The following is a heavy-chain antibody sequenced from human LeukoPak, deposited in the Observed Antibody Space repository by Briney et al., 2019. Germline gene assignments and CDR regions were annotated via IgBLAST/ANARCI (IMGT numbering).Heavy chain of an antibody. D-gene: IGHD2-15*01. CDR2: ISYDGSNK. V-gene: IGHV3-30*18. Sequence: GGSLRLSCAASGFTFSSYGMHWVRQAPGKGLEWVAVISYDGSNKYYADSVKGRFTVSRDNSKNTLYLQMNSLRAEDTAVYYCAKKRYCSGGSCKPRGIFWFDPWGQGTLVTVSS. CDR3: AKKRYCSGGSCKPRGIFWFDP. CDR1: GFTFSSYG. J-gene: IGHJ5*02.